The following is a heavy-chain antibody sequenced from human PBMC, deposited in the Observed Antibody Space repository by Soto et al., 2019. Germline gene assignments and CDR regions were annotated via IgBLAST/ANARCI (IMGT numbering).Heavy chain of an antibody. CDR3: ASTTLYYDILTGYYTPGSYYGMDV. V-gene: IGHV1-69*06. Sequence: SVKVSCKASGGTFSSYAISWVRQAPGQGLEWMGGIIPIFGTANYAQKFQGRVTITADKSTSTAYMELNSLRSEDTAVYYCASTTLYYDILTGYYTPGSYYGMDVWGQGTTVTVSS. D-gene: IGHD3-9*01. CDR1: GGTFSSYA. J-gene: IGHJ6*02. CDR2: IIPIFGTA.